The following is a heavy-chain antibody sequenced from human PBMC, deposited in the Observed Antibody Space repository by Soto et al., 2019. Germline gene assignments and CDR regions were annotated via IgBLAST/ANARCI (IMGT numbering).Heavy chain of an antibody. Sequence: HPGGSLRLSCAASGFTFSSYEMNWVRQAPGKGLEWVSYISYSGNTIYYADSVKGRFTISRDNAKSSLYLQMNDLRAEDTAVYYCARDYYDGSHYYPAGCDYWGQGTLVTVSS. D-gene: IGHD3-22*01. CDR3: ARDYYDGSHYYPAGCDY. V-gene: IGHV3-48*03. J-gene: IGHJ4*02. CDR1: GFTFSSYE. CDR2: ISYSGNTI.